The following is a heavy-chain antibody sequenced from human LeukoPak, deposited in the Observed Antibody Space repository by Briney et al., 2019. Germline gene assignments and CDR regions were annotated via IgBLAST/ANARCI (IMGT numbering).Heavy chain of an antibody. Sequence: ATVKISCKVSGYAFTDYYMHWVQQAPGKGLEWMGLVDPEDGETIYAEKFQGRVTITADTSTDTAYMELSSLRSEDTAVYYCATVSIAAAGTDFDYWGQGTLVTVSS. J-gene: IGHJ4*02. CDR2: VDPEDGET. D-gene: IGHD6-13*01. CDR1: GYAFTDYY. V-gene: IGHV1-69-2*01. CDR3: ATVSIAAAGTDFDY.